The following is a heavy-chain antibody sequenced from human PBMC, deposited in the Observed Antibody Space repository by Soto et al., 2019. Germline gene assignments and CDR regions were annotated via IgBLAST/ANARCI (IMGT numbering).Heavy chain of an antibody. Sequence: GSLRLSCADPGFTFSRNDITWFRQAPVKGLEWVSTIDGSGATTYYADFVEGRFTVSRDNSKNTVYVQMNNLRADDTALYYCAKNSGWFDSWGQGTLVTVSS. D-gene: IGHD3-10*01. CDR2: IDGSGATT. V-gene: IGHV3-23*01. CDR3: AKNSGWFDS. J-gene: IGHJ5*01. CDR1: GFTFSRND.